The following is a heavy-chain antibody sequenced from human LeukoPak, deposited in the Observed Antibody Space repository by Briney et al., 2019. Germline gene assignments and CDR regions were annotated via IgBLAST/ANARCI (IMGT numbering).Heavy chain of an antibody. CDR3: ARHKHYYDSSGFGY. Sequence: SETLSLTCTVSGGSISSYYWSWIRQPPGKGLEWIGYIYYGGSTNYNPSLKSRVTISVDTSKNQFSLKLSSVTAADTAVYYCARHKHYYDSSGFGYWGQGTLVTVSS. CDR1: GGSISSYY. D-gene: IGHD3-22*01. CDR2: IYYGGST. V-gene: IGHV4-59*08. J-gene: IGHJ4*02.